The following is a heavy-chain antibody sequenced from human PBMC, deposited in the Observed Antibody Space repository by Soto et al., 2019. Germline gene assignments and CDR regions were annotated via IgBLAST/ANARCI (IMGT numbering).Heavy chain of an antibody. V-gene: IGHV4-31*03. CDR3: ARVLRATVTTYYGIDV. D-gene: IGHD4-17*01. J-gene: IGHJ6*02. CDR2: IYDRGST. CDR1: GGSISSGDYY. Sequence: QVQLQESGPGLVKPSQTLSLTCTVSGGSISSGDYYWSWIRHHPGKGLEWIGDIYDRGSTSYSPSLKSRVAIAIDTSKNQFSLKVTSVTPADTAVYYCARVLRATVTTYYGIDVWGQGTTVTVSS.